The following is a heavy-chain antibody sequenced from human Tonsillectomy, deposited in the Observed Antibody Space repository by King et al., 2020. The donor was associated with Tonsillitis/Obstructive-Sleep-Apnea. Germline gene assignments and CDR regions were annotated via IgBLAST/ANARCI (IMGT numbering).Heavy chain of an antibody. J-gene: IGHJ4*01. Sequence: VQLVESGGGLAHPGGSLRVSCAASGFNFSSYSMNWVRQAPGKGLEWISYISFTSRTIYYTDSVKGRFTISRDNAKNSLFLQMNSLRAEDTAVYYCARGLYAGGGVGLRGPGTLGTVSS. D-gene: IGHD3-16*01. CDR1: GFNFSSYS. CDR3: ARGLYAGGGVGL. CDR2: ISFTSRTI. V-gene: IGHV3-48*01.